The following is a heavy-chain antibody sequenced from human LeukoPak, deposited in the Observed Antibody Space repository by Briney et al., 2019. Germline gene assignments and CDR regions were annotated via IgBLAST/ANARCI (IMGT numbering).Heavy chain of an antibody. V-gene: IGHV4-59*01. CDR2: IYYSGST. D-gene: IGHD6-25*01. CDR1: GVSISSYD. J-gene: IGHJ4*02. Sequence: PSETLSLTCTVSGVSISSYDLSWIRQPPGKGLEWIGYIYYSGSTNYNPSLKSRVTISVDTTKNQFSLNLSSVTAADTAVYYCVRDLLSTAWYFDYWGQGTLVTVSS. CDR3: VRDLLSTAWYFDY.